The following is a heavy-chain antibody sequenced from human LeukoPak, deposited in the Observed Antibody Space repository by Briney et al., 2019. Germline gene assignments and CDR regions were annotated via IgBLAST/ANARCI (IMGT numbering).Heavy chain of an antibody. V-gene: IGHV3-30*18. Sequence: GGSLRLSCAASGFTFSSYGMHWVRQAPGKGLEWVAVISYDGSNKYYADSVKGRFTISRDNSKNTLYLQMNSLRAEDTAVYYCAKDSGAVADSQHWGQGTLVTVSS. CDR1: GFTFSSYG. CDR2: ISYDGSNK. CDR3: AKDSGAVADSQH. D-gene: IGHD6-19*01. J-gene: IGHJ1*01.